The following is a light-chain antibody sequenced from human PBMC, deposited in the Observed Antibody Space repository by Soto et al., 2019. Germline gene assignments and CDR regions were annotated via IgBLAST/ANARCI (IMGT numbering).Light chain of an antibody. CDR2: EVN. Sequence: QSVLTQPPSASGTPGQRVTISCSGSSSNVENDYVYWFQQLPGTAPKLMIDEVNKRPSGVPDRFSGSKSGNTASLTVSGLQAEDEADYYCSSYADTNNLVFGGGTQLTVL. CDR1: SSNVENDY. J-gene: IGLJ2*01. CDR3: SSYADTNNLV. V-gene: IGLV1-47*01.